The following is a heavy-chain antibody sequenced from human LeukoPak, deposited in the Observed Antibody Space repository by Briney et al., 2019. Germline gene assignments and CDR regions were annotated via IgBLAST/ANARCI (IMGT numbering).Heavy chain of an antibody. CDR1: GYTFTSYD. D-gene: IGHD3-3*01. Sequence: ASVTVSCTASGYTFTSYDINWVRQATGQGLEWMGWMNPNSGNTGYAQKFQGRVTMTRNTSISTAYMELSSLRSEDTAVYYCARRTYDFWSGYQQSYYFDYWGQGTLVTVSS. CDR3: ARRTYDFWSGYQQSYYFDY. V-gene: IGHV1-8*01. CDR2: MNPNSGNT. J-gene: IGHJ4*02.